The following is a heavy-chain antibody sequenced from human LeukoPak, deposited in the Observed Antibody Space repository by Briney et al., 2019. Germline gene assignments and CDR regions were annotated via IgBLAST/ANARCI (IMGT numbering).Heavy chain of an antibody. Sequence: SETLSLTCTVSGDSISSYYWSWIRQPAGKGLEWIGRIHTSAGTSYNPSLKSRVTISVDTSKNQFSLKLNSVTAADTAVYYCARGGRNISPIFGTHKSNWFDPWGQGTLVTVSS. J-gene: IGHJ5*02. CDR3: ARGGRNISPIFGTHKSNWFDP. CDR2: IHTSAGT. V-gene: IGHV4-4*07. D-gene: IGHD3-3*01. CDR1: GDSISSYY.